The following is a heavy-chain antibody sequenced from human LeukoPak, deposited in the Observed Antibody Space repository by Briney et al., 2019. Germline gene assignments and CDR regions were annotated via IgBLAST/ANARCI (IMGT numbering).Heavy chain of an antibody. J-gene: IGHJ5*02. Sequence: ASVKVSCKASGYTFTGYYMHWVRQAPGQGLELMGWINPNSGGTNYAQKFQGRVTMTRDTSISTAYMELSRLRSDDTAVYYCARDLCGGDCYNIDPWGQGTLVTVSS. V-gene: IGHV1-2*02. CDR1: GYTFTGYY. CDR3: ARDLCGGDCYNIDP. D-gene: IGHD2-21*01. CDR2: INPNSGGT.